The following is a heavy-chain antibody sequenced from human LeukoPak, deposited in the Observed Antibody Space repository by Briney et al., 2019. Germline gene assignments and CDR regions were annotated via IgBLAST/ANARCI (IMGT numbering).Heavy chain of an antibody. D-gene: IGHD3-9*01. CDR1: GFTFSDYN. J-gene: IGHJ6*02. Sequence: GGSLRLSCAASGFTFSDYNMNWVRQAPGKGLEWVSYITNSGTTIHYADSVKGRFTISRDNAKNSLYLQMNSLRAEDTAVYCCARSIGLTGGGVDVWGQGTTVTV. CDR3: ARSIGLTGGGVDV. CDR2: ITNSGTTI. V-gene: IGHV3-11*01.